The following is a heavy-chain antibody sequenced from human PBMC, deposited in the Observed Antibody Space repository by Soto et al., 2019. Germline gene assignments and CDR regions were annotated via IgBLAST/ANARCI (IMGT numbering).Heavy chain of an antibody. Sequence: QLQLQESGPGLVKPSETLSLTCTVSGGSISSSSYYWGWIRQPPGKGLEWIGSIYYSGSTYYNPPLKRRVTISVDTSKNQFAPKLSSVTAADTAVYYCASQGLRYYCYGMDVWGQGTTVTVSS. D-gene: IGHD4-17*01. CDR2: IYYSGST. J-gene: IGHJ6*02. V-gene: IGHV4-39*01. CDR3: ASQGLRYYCYGMDV. CDR1: GGSISSSSYY.